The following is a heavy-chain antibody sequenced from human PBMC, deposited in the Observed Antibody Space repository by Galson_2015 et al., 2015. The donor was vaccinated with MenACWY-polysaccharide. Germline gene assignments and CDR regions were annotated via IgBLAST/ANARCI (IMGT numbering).Heavy chain of an antibody. CDR3: VKPGGAGLYNCSLDL. J-gene: IGHJ2*01. CDR1: GFTFGDYA. V-gene: IGHV3-9*01. CDR2: INWNSRST. D-gene: IGHD1-1*01. Sequence: SLRLSCAASGFTFGDYAMRWVRQAPGKGLEWVSGINWNSRSTSYADSVKGRFTISRDDSENTLFLHMSSLRTEDTALYFCVKPGGAGLYNCSLDLWGRGTPVSVSS.